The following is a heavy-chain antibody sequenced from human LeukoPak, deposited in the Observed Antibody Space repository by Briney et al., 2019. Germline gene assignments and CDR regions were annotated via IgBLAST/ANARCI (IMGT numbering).Heavy chain of an antibody. Sequence: PGGSLRLSCAASGFTFSSYGMSWVRQAPGKGLEWVSSITSGSSYIYYADSVKGRFTISRDNAKNSLYLQMNSLRAEDTAVYYCARDPYSGSYGNYYYYFMDVWGKGTTVTISS. CDR2: ITSGSSYI. CDR1: GFTFSSYG. D-gene: IGHD1-26*01. V-gene: IGHV3-21*01. J-gene: IGHJ6*03. CDR3: ARDPYSGSYGNYYYYFMDV.